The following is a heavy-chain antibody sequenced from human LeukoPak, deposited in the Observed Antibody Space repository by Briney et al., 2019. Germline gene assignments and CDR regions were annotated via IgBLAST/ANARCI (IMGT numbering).Heavy chain of an antibody. Sequence: GGSLRLSCAASGFTVSSSYMSWVRQAPGKGLEWVSVIYSGGTTYYADSVKGRFTISRDNSKNTLYLQMNSLRAEDTAVYYCAKSRQQLVQRDFDYWGQGTLVTVSS. CDR2: IYSGGTT. J-gene: IGHJ4*02. D-gene: IGHD6-13*01. CDR3: AKSRQQLVQRDFDY. CDR1: GFTVSSSY. V-gene: IGHV3-53*01.